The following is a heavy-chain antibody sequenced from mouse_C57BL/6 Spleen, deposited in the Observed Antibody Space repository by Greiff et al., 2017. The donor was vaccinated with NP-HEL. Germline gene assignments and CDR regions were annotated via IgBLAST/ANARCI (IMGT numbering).Heavy chain of an antibody. Sequence: DVKLQESGPELVKPGDSVKISCKASGYSFTGYFMNWVMQSHGKSLEWIGRINPYNGDTCYNQKFKGKATLTVDQSSSTAHMELRSLTSEDSAVYYCARSGDYAWFAYWGQGTLVTVSA. CDR3: ARSGDYAWFAY. CDR1: GYSFTGYF. CDR2: INPYNGDT. D-gene: IGHD2-4*01. J-gene: IGHJ3*01. V-gene: IGHV1-20*01.